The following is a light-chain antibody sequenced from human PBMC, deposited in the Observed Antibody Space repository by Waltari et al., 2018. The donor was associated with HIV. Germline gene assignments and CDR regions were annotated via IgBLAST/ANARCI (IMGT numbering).Light chain of an antibody. Sequence: EIVLTQSPGTLSLSPGEGATLSCRASQSISSSYFAWYQHKPGRAPRLLVYGASNRATGVPDRFSGSGSGTDFTLTISRLEPEDFAVYFCQQYVGSPPELTFGGGTKVEIK. CDR3: QQYVGSPPELT. CDR2: GAS. J-gene: IGKJ4*01. V-gene: IGKV3-20*01. CDR1: QSISSSY.